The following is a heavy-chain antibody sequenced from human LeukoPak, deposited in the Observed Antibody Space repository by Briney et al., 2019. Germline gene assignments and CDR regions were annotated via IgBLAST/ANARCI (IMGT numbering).Heavy chain of an antibody. CDR1: GGTFSSYA. V-gene: IGHV1-69*13. CDR3: ARHDYGDYVMKFDY. D-gene: IGHD4-17*01. CDR2: IIPIFGTA. J-gene: IGHJ4*02. Sequence: ASVKVSCKASGGTFSSYAISWVRQAPGQGLEWMGGIIPIFGTANYAQKFQGRVPITADESTSTAYMELSSLRSEDTAVYYCARHDYGDYVMKFDYWGQGTLVTVSS.